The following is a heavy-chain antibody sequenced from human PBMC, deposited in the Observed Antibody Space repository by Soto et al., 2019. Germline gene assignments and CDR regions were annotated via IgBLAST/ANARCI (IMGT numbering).Heavy chain of an antibody. CDR3: ARVGSFYYYGMDV. D-gene: IGHD2-15*01. CDR2: ISSSSSYI. J-gene: IGHJ6*02. V-gene: IGHV3-21*01. CDR1: GFTFSSYS. Sequence: PGGSLRLSCAASGFTFSSYSMNWVRQAPGKGLEWVSSISSSSSYIYYADSVKGRFTISRDNAKNSLYLQMNSLRAEDTAVYYCARVGSFYYYGMDVWGQGTTVTVSS.